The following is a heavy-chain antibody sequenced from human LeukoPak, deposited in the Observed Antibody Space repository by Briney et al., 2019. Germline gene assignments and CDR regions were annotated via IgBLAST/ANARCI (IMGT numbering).Heavy chain of an antibody. CDR3: ARDPAMTFNWFDP. CDR2: IYHSGTT. V-gene: IGHV4-38-2*02. Sequence: SQTLSPTCGVSGYSISSGYWAWIRQPPGKGLGWIASIYHSGTTYSNPSLQSRVTLSVDTSRNQFSLKLSAVTAADTAVYYCARDPAMTFNWFDPWGQGTLVIVSS. J-gene: IGHJ5*02. D-gene: IGHD2-21*02. CDR1: GYSISSGY.